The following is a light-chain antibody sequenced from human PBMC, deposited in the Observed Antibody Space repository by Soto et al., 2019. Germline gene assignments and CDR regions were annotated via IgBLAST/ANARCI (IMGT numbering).Light chain of an antibody. J-gene: IGLJ1*01. Sequence: QSVLTQPASVSVSPEQSITISCTGTSSDVGGYNYVSWHQQHPGKAPKIRIYEVSTRPSGVSNRFSAYKSGNTASLTISGLQAEDVADYYCSSYTSSSTPLVVGTGTKVTVL. CDR1: SSDVGGYNY. CDR2: EVS. V-gene: IGLV2-14*01. CDR3: SSYTSSSTPLV.